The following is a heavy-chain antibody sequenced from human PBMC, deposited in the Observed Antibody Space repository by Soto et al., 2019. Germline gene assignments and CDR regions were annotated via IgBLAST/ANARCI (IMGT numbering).Heavy chain of an antibody. J-gene: IGHJ4*02. CDR1: GFTVSNNY. CDR2: IYSGGDT. V-gene: IGHV3-66*01. D-gene: IGHD6-25*01. Sequence: EVQLVESGGGLVQPGGSLRLSCAASGFTVSNNYMNWVRQAPGKGLEWVSVIYSGGDTYYADSVKGRFTISRDNYKNTLSLQMTSLRAEDTAIYYCATHPSSGYWGQGTLVTVSS. CDR3: ATHPSSGY.